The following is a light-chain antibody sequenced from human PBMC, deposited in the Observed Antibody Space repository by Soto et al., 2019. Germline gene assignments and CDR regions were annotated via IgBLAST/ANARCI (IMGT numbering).Light chain of an antibody. CDR2: DVN. Sequence: SAPASPSQSITISCTGTSSDVGGYNYVSWYQHHPGKAPKLLIYDVNSRPSGVSDRFSGSKSGNTASLTISGLQAEDEADYYCSSYTSSSTEVFGTGTKVTVL. CDR3: SSYTSSSTEV. CDR1: SSDVGGYNY. V-gene: IGLV2-14*03. J-gene: IGLJ1*01.